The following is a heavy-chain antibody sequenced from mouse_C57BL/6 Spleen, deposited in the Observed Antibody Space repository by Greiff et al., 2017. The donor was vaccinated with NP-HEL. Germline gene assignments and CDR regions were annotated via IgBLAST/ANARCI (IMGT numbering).Heavy chain of an antibody. D-gene: IGHD2-4*01. J-gene: IGHJ3*01. V-gene: IGHV1-80*01. CDR3: ARGYDYDVAWFAY. CDR1: GYAFSSYW. CDR2: IYPGDGDT. Sequence: VQLQQSGAELVKPGASVKISCKASGYAFSSYWMNWVKQRPGKGLEWIGQIYPGDGDTNYNGKFKGKATLTADKSSSTAYMQLSSLTSEDSAVYFCARGYDYDVAWFAYWGQGTLVTVSA.